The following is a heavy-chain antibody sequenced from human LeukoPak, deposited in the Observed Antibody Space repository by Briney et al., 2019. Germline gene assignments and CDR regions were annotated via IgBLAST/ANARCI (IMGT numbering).Heavy chain of an antibody. CDR1: GGSISSSSYY. D-gene: IGHD5-18*01. Sequence: SETLSLTCTVSGGSISSSSYYWGWIRQPPGKGLEWIGSIYYSGSTYYNPSLKSRVTISVDTSKNQFSLKLSSVTAADTAVYYCARDFGGYSYRGWFDPWGQGTLVTVSS. CDR2: IYYSGST. J-gene: IGHJ5*02. V-gene: IGHV4-39*07. CDR3: ARDFGGYSYRGWFDP.